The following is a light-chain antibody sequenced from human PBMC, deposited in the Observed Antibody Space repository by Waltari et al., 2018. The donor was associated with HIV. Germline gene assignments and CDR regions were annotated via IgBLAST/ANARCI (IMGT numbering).Light chain of an antibody. V-gene: IGLV1-40*01. CDR1: SSNIGAVYD. CDR2: GNN. J-gene: IGLJ2*01. Sequence: QSVLTQPPSVSGAPGQRVTISCTGSSSNIGAVYDVHWYQQLPGTAPKRLIYGNNRRPSGGPDRFSVSKSGTSASLAITGLQAEDEADYYCQSYDRSLSGSVFGGGTKLTVL. CDR3: QSYDRSLSGSV.